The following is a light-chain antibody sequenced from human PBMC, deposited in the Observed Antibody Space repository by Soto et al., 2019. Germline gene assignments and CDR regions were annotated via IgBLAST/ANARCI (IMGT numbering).Light chain of an antibody. Sequence: EIVMTQSPATLSVSPGERATLSCRASQSVSSNLAWYQQKPCQAPRLHIYGASTRATGIPARFGGSRSGTDFTLTTSGLQSEDFGVYYWQQYHNWPPWTFGQGTKVEIK. CDR1: QSVSSN. J-gene: IGKJ1*01. V-gene: IGKV3-15*01. CDR2: GAS. CDR3: QQYHNWPPWT.